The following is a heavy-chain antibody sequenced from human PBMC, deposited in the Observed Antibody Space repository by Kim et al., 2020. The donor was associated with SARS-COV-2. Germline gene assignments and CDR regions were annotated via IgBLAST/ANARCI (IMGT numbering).Heavy chain of an antibody. CDR2: IYYSGST. CDR1: RTRITSTLTY. J-gene: IGHJ4*02. D-gene: IGHD4-17*01. Sequence: SETLSLTCTRTRTRITSTLTYSGSSRHPTGNGPDSIGNIYYSGSTYYNPSLQSRVTISVDTSKNQFSLKLSSVTAADTAVYYCARKYGDYNFDYWGQGILVSVSS. V-gene: IGHV4-39*01. CDR3: ARKYGDYNFDY.